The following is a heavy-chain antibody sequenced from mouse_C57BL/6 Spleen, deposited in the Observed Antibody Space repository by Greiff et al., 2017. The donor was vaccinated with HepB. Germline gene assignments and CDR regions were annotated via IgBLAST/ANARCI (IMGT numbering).Heavy chain of an antibody. CDR3: AREGGNYGGYYFDY. V-gene: IGHV1-39*01. J-gene: IGHJ2*01. Sequence: VHVKQSGPELVKPGASVKISCKASGYSFTDYNMNWVKQSNGKSLEWIGVINPNYGTTSYNQKFKGKATLTVDQSSSTAYMQLNSLTSEDSAVYYCAREGGNYGGYYFDYWGQGTTLTVSS. CDR2: INPNYGTT. CDR1: GYSFTDYN. D-gene: IGHD2-1*01.